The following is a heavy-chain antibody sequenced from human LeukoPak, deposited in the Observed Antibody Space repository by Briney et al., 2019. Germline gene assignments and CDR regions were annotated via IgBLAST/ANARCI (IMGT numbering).Heavy chain of an antibody. CDR1: GFTFSSYA. Sequence: PGGSLRLSCAASGFTFSSYAMSWVCQAPGKGLEWVSAISGSGGSTYYADSVKGRFTISRDNSKSTLYLQMNSLRAKDTAVYYCAKGTTASPSFDYWGQGTLVTVSS. CDR2: ISGSGGST. J-gene: IGHJ4*02. CDR3: AKGTTASPSFDY. V-gene: IGHV3-23*01. D-gene: IGHD1-7*01.